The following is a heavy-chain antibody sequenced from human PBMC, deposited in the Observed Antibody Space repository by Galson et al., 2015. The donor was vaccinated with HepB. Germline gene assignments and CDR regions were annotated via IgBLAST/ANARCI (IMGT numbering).Heavy chain of an antibody. CDR2: ISSSSSTI. CDR1: GFTFSSYS. J-gene: IGHJ4*02. D-gene: IGHD1-7*01. CDR3: ARARELDY. V-gene: IGHV3-48*02. Sequence: SLRLSCAASGFTFSSYSMNWVRQAPGKGLEWVSYISSSSSTIYYADSVKGRFTISRDNARNSLSLQMNSLRDEDTAVYYCARARELDYWGQGTLVTVSS.